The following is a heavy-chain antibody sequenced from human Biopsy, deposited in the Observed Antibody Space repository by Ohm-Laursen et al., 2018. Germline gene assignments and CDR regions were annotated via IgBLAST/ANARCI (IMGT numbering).Heavy chain of an antibody. CDR1: GYSLTELS. V-gene: IGHV1-69*06. J-gene: IGHJ6*02. D-gene: IGHD1-14*01. Sequence: SSVKVSCKVSGYSLTELSMHWVRQAPGQGLEWMGGIIPIFNTPKYAQRFQGRVTITADRSTTTAYMELSSLRSEDTAVYYCARDTELLSIGLDYNFGMVVWGQGTTVTVSS. CDR3: ARDTELLSIGLDYNFGMVV. CDR2: IIPIFNTP.